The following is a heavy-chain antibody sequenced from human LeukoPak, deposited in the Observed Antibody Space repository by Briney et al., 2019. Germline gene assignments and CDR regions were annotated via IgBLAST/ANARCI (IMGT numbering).Heavy chain of an antibody. CDR1: GFTFSSYA. Sequence: GGSLRLSCAASGFTFSSYATSWVRQAPGKGLEWVSAISGSGGSTYYADSVKGRFTISRDNSKNTLYLQMNSLRAEDTAVYYCAKDGVPATAPSDYWGQGTLVTVSS. CDR3: AKDGVPATAPSDY. J-gene: IGHJ4*02. CDR2: ISGSGGST. D-gene: IGHD2-2*01. V-gene: IGHV3-23*01.